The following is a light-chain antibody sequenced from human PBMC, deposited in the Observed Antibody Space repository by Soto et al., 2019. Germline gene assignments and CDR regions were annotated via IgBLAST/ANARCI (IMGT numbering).Light chain of an antibody. CDR3: QHYNNWLGA. Sequence: EIVMTQSPATLSVSRWERASLSCMANQAISSNVAWYQQKPGQAPRLLIYGASTRATGIPDRFSGSGSGTEFTLTISSLQSEDFAVYYCQHYNNWLGAFGGGTKVDIK. CDR2: GAS. CDR1: QAISSN. V-gene: IGKV3-15*01. J-gene: IGKJ4*01.